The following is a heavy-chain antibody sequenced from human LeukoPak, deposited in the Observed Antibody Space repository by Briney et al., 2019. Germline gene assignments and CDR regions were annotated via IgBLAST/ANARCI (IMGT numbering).Heavy chain of an antibody. V-gene: IGHV4-59*01. CDR1: GGSISSYY. D-gene: IGHD2-2*01. J-gene: IGHJ5*02. Sequence: SETLSLTCTVSGGSISSYYWSWIRQPPGKGLEWIGYIYYSGSTNYSPSLKSRVTISVDMSKNQFSLKLSSVTAADTAVYYCARGGATSSVLSWFDPWGQGTLVTVSS. CDR2: IYYSGST. CDR3: ARGGATSSVLSWFDP.